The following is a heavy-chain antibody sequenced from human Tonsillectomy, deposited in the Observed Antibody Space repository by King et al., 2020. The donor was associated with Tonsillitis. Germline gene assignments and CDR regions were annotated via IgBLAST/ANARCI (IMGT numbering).Heavy chain of an antibody. CDR1: GFPVVDNY. CDR3: ASLYCTSGTCYIDY. CDR2: IYKGGTT. J-gene: IGHJ4*02. V-gene: IGHV3-53*01. D-gene: IGHD2-15*01. Sequence: VQLVESGGGLVQPGGTERLSCAVSGFPVVDNYMGWVRQVPGKGLEWVSVIYKGGTTNYADSVKGRFTISRDTSKNTIYLQMNSLRVDDTAVYYCASLYCTSGTCYIDYWGQGTLVTSSS.